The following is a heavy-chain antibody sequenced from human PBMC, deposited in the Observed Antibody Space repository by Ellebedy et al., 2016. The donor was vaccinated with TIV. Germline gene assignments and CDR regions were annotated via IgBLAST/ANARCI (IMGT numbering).Heavy chain of an antibody. J-gene: IGHJ4*02. Sequence: PGGSLRLSCKGPGYTFTNSWIGWVRQMPGKGLEWMGYIYPGDSNIRYSPSFQGQVTISADKSISTAYLQWNSLKASDTAIYYCTRYRKIAAGEHDSWGQGTLVTVSS. CDR2: IYPGDSNI. V-gene: IGHV5-51*01. D-gene: IGHD6-13*01. CDR1: GYTFTNSW. CDR3: TRYRKIAAGEHDS.